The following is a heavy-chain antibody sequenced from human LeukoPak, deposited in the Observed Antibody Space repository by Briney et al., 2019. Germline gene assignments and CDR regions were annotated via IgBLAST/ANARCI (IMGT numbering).Heavy chain of an antibody. Sequence: ASVKVSCKASGYAFTSYYMHWVRQAPGQGLEWMGIINPSGGSTSYAQKFQGRVTMTRDTSTSTVYMELSSLRSEDTAVYYCARAVRRSSWCGGYFDYWGQGTLVTVSS. D-gene: IGHD6-13*01. CDR2: INPSGGST. CDR3: ARAVRRSSWCGGYFDY. CDR1: GYAFTSYY. J-gene: IGHJ4*02. V-gene: IGHV1-46*01.